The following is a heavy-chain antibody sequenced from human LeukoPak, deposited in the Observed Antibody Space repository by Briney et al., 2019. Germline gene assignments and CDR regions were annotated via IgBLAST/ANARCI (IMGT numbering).Heavy chain of an antibody. CDR3: ARKSGDPFDS. V-gene: IGHV3-7*01. D-gene: IGHD4-17*01. CDR1: GFSFRSYW. J-gene: IGHJ4*02. CDR2: INEDGSEK. Sequence: GGSLRLSCAASGFSFRSYWMSWVRQAPGKGLEWVANINEDGSEKYYVDSVEGRFTISRDNTRNSLYVQMNILGAEDTAVYYCARKSGDPFDSWGQGTLVTVSS.